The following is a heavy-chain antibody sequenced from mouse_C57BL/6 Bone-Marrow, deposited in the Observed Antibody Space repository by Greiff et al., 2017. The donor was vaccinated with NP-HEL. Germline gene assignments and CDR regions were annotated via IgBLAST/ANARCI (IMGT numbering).Heavy chain of an antibody. CDR1: GFTFSSYA. Sequence: EVQGVESGGGLVKPGGSLKLSCAASGFTFSSYAMSWVRQTPEKRLEWVATISDGGSYTYYPANVKGRFTISRDNAKNNLYLQMSHLKSEDTAMYYGARDGTTVVPYAMDYWGQGTSVTVSS. CDR2: ISDGGSYT. CDR3: ARDGTTVVPYAMDY. D-gene: IGHD1-1*01. J-gene: IGHJ4*01. V-gene: IGHV5-4*01.